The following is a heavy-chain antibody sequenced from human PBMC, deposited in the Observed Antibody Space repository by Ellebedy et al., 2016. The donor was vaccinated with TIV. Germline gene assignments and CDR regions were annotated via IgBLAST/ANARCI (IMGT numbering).Heavy chain of an antibody. CDR3: AEGRSGWYYFDY. D-gene: IGHD6-19*01. J-gene: IGHJ4*02. V-gene: IGHV4-39*07. Sequence: SETLSLTCTVSGDSMGSSRHSWSWIRQPPGKGLEWIGEINQSGRTNYNPSLDKGRVTISVDTSKNQFSLRLSSVTVADTAVYYCAEGRSGWYYFDYWGQGTPVTVSS. CDR1: GDSMGSSRHS. CDR2: INQSGRT.